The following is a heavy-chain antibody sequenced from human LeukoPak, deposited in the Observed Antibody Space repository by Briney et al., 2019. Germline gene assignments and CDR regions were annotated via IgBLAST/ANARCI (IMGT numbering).Heavy chain of an antibody. D-gene: IGHD2-2*01. CDR3: SRGGAPAGFAYDI. V-gene: IGHV3-74*01. Sequence: GGSLRLSCAASGFTFRSHWMHWVRQAPGKGLVWVSRSNSDGSSTNYADSVKGRFTISRDNAKNSFYLQMNNLRPEDTAVYYCSRGGAPAGFAYDIWGHGTVVTVSS. CDR2: SNSDGSST. J-gene: IGHJ3*02. CDR1: GFTFRSHW.